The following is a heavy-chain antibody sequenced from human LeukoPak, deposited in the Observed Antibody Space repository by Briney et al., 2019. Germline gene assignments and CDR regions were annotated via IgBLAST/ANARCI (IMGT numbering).Heavy chain of an antibody. J-gene: IGHJ4*02. Sequence: SQTLSLTCTVSGGSISSGGYYWGWIRQPPGKGLEWIGSMYYSGNTYYNPSLKSRVTISVDTSKNQFSLKLSSVTAADTAVYYCASTFGGVIANFDYWGQGTLVTVSS. CDR2: MYYSGNT. CDR3: ASTFGGVIANFDY. D-gene: IGHD3-16*02. CDR1: GGSISSGGYY. V-gene: IGHV4-39*07.